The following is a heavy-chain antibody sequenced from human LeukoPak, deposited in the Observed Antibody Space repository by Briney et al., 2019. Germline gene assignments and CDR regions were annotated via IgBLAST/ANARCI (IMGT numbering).Heavy chain of an antibody. CDR3: AKGAAAGEYYFDY. Sequence: PGGSLRLSCVASGFTFSSFAMSWVRQGPGEGLEWLSSISRSGGSTYYADSVKGRFTISRDNSKDSLYLQMNSLRTEDTALYYCAKGAAAGEYYFDYWGLGTLVTVSS. D-gene: IGHD6-13*01. CDR2: ISRSGGST. J-gene: IGHJ4*02. CDR1: GFTFSSFA. V-gene: IGHV3-23*01.